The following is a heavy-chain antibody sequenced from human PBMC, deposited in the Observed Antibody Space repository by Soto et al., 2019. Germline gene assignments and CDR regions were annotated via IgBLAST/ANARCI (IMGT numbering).Heavy chain of an antibody. CDR1: GFTFSSYA. CDR2: ISFGGDNK. Sequence: GGSLKLSCAASGFTFSSYAMPWVRQAPGKGLEWVAVISFGGDNKYYADSVRGRFTISRDNLKNTLYLQMNSLRAEDTAVYYCAREGPADGLDIWGQGTMVTVSS. CDR3: AREGPADGLDI. J-gene: IGHJ3*02. V-gene: IGHV3-30-3*01.